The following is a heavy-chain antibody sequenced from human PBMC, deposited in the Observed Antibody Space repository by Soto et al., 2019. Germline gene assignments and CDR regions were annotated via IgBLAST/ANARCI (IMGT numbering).Heavy chain of an antibody. Sequence: SHTLALICAIFGDSVSSNSASWNSIRQSSSTGFEWLVRTYHRSKWHNDSAESVKSRITINPDTSKNQFSLQLNSVTPEDTAVYYCARDRAQYGMDVWGQGTTVTVSS. V-gene: IGHV6-1*01. D-gene: IGHD3-10*01. CDR2: TYHRSKWHN. CDR3: ARDRAQYGMDV. J-gene: IGHJ6*02. CDR1: GDSVSSNSAS.